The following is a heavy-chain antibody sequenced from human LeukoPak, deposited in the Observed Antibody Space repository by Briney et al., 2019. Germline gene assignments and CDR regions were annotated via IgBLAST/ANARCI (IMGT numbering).Heavy chain of an antibody. Sequence: GGSLRLSCAASGFTFSSYWMSWVRQAPGKGLEWVANIKQDGSEKYYVDSVKGRFTISRDNAKNSLYLQMNGLRAEDTAAYYCARRGYCSSTSCYSFDYWGQGTLVTVSS. CDR3: ARRGYCSSTSCYSFDY. CDR2: IKQDGSEK. D-gene: IGHD2-2*01. CDR1: GFTFSSYW. V-gene: IGHV3-7*01. J-gene: IGHJ4*02.